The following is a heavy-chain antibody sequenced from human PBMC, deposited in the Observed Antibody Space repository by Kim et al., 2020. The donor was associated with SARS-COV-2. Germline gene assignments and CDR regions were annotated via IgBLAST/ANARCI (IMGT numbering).Heavy chain of an antibody. Sequence: GGSLRLSCAASGFTFSSYWMSWVRQAPGKGLEWVANIKQDGSEKYYVDSVKGRFTISRDNAKNSLYLQMNSLRAEDTAVYYCARERLGYDFWSGYPKAGYDYWGQGTLVTVSS. D-gene: IGHD3-3*01. CDR3: ARERLGYDFWSGYPKAGYDY. V-gene: IGHV3-7*03. CDR2: IKQDGSEK. CDR1: GFTFSSYW. J-gene: IGHJ4*02.